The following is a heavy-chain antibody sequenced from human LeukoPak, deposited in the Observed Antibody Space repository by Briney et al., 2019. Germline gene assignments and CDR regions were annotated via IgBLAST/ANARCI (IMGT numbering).Heavy chain of an antibody. CDR2: IIPIFGTA. D-gene: IGHD4-17*01. J-gene: IGHJ4*02. Sequence: VASVKVSCKASGDTFSSYAISWVRQAPGQGLEWMGGIIPIFGTANYAQKFQGRVTMTEDTSTDTAYMELSSLRSEDTAVYYCATSTVTTAFDYWGQGTLVTVSS. CDR3: ATSTVTTAFDY. CDR1: GDTFSSYA. V-gene: IGHV1-69*06.